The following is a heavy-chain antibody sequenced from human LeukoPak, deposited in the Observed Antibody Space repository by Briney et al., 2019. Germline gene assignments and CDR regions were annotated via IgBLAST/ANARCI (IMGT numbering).Heavy chain of an antibody. J-gene: IGHJ4*02. CDR3: ARARSTGYYVADY. Sequence: GESLRLSCAASGFTFDDYGMSWVRQAPGKGLEWVSGINWNGGSTGYADSVKGRFTISRDNAKNSLYLQMNSLRAEDTALYYCARARSTGYYVADYWGRGTLVTVSS. V-gene: IGHV3-20*04. CDR1: GFTFDDYG. D-gene: IGHD3-9*01. CDR2: INWNGGST.